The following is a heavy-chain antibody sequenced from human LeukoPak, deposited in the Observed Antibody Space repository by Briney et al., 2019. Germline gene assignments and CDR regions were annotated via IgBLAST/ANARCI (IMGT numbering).Heavy chain of an antibody. CDR2: ISSRSSYI. CDR3: VKDLGRYRNNCFDY. V-gene: IGHV3-21*04. D-gene: IGHD1-26*01. J-gene: IGHJ4*02. CDR1: GFTFSLYS. Sequence: GGSLRLSCAASGFTFSLYSMNWVRQAPGKGLEWVSSISSRSSYIYYADSLKGRFTMSRDNAKKSLYLQMNSLRAEDTAVYYCVKDLGRYRNNCFDYWGQGTLVTVSS.